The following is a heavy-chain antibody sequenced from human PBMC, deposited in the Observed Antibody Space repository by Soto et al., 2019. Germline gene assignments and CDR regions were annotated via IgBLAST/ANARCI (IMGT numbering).Heavy chain of an antibody. CDR1: GYTFTTYS. D-gene: IGHD4-17*01. J-gene: IGHJ4*02. Sequence: QIHLVQSGGEVKKPGASVKVSCKTSGYTFTTYSISWVPQAPGQGLAWIGWITPFNENTNNAQNLQGSVTMTTDTSTNTAYLELRRLPSDDTAVYYCARTDKGDYVPPLDNWGQGTLVTVSS. CDR2: ITPFNENT. V-gene: IGHV1-18*01. CDR3: ARTDKGDYVPPLDN.